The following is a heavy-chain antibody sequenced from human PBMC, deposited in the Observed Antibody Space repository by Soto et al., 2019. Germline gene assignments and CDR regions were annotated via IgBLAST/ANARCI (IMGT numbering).Heavy chain of an antibody. Sequence: RGLEWVSSMSGSSSTTYYADSVRGRFTISRDRSKNTRYLQMSSRRDEDTALYYCAHTFTQAVPSDI. V-gene: IGHV3-23*01. J-gene: IGHJ3*02. CDR3: AHTFTQAVPSDI. CDR2: MSGSSSTT.